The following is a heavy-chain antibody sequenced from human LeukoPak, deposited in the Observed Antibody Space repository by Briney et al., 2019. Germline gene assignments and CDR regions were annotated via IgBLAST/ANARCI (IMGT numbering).Heavy chain of an antibody. D-gene: IGHD3-22*01. CDR3: ARARTIYDSSGYYTPNFDY. V-gene: IGHV4-59*01. CDR2: IYYSGST. CDR1: GGSISSYY. Sequence: SETLSLTCTVSGGSISSYYWSWIRQPAGKGLEWIGYIYYSGSTNYNPSLKSRVTISVDTSKNQFSLKLSSVTAADTAVYYCARARTIYDSSGYYTPNFDYWGQGTLVTVSS. J-gene: IGHJ4*02.